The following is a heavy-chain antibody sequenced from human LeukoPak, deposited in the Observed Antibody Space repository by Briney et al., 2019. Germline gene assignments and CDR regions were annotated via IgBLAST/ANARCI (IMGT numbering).Heavy chain of an antibody. Sequence: SETLSLTCAVSGGSVSSGSFYWSWIRQTPGKGLEWIGYIYYTGSTNYNPSLKSRVTISVDTSKNQFSLKLSSVTAADTAVYYCARDTGYCGGGSCYHNYFDFWGQGALVTVSS. V-gene: IGHV4-61*01. J-gene: IGHJ4*02. CDR2: IYYTGST. D-gene: IGHD2-15*01. CDR1: GGSVSSGSFY. CDR3: ARDTGYCGGGSCYHNYFDF.